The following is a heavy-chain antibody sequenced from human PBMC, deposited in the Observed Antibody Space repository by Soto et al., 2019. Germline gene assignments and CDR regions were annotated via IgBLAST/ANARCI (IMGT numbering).Heavy chain of an antibody. Sequence: LSCAASGFTFSSYSMNWVRQAPGKGLEWVSYISSSSSTIYYADSVKGRFTISRDNAKNSLYLQMNSLRDEDTAVYYCARSYYYDSSGYLVPFDYWGQGTLVTVSS. J-gene: IGHJ4*02. CDR3: ARSYYYDSSGYLVPFDY. D-gene: IGHD3-22*01. CDR2: ISSSSSTI. V-gene: IGHV3-48*02. CDR1: GFTFSSYS.